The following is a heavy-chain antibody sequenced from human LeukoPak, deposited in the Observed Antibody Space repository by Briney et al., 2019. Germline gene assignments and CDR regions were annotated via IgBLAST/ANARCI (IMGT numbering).Heavy chain of an antibody. D-gene: IGHD3-16*02. V-gene: IGHV3-30-3*01. CDR2: ISYDGSNK. Sequence: GGSLRLSCAASGFTFSSYAMHWVRQAPGKGLEWVAVISYDGSNKYYADSVKGRFTISRDNSKNTLYPQMNSLRAEDTAVYYCARVLSGSFDIWGQGTMVTVSS. J-gene: IGHJ3*02. CDR1: GFTFSSYA. CDR3: ARVLSGSFDI.